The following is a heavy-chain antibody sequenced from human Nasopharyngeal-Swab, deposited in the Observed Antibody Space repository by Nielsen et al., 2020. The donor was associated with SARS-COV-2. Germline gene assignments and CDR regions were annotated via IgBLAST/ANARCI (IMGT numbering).Heavy chain of an antibody. J-gene: IGHJ4*02. CDR2: IYPGDSDT. V-gene: IGHV5-51*01. CDR3: ARQLVTTDIDY. D-gene: IGHD4-11*01. Sequence: GESLKISCKASGSSFINYWIGWVRQMPGKGLEWMGIIYPGDSDTRYSPSFQGQVTISADMSISTAYLQWSSLKASDTAMYYCARQLVTTDIDYWGQGTLVTVSS. CDR1: GSSFINYW.